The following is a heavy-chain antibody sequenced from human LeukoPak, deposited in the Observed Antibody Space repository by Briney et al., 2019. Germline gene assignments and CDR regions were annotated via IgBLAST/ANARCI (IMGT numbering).Heavy chain of an antibody. V-gene: IGHV4-4*07. CDR1: GGSISSYY. CDR3: AREDQPMVRPILNWFDP. J-gene: IGHJ5*02. Sequence: SETLSLTCTVPGGSISSYYWSWIRQPAGKGREWIGRIYTSGSTNYNPSLKSRVTMSVDTSKNQFSLKLSSVTAADTAVYYCAREDQPMVRPILNWFDPWGQGTLVTVSS. D-gene: IGHD3-10*01. CDR2: IYTSGST.